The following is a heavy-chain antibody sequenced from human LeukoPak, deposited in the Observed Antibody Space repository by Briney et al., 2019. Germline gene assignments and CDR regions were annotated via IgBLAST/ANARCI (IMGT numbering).Heavy chain of an antibody. J-gene: IGHJ5*02. CDR2: INPNSGDT. D-gene: IGHD5-24*01. V-gene: IGHV1-2*02. Sequence: ASVKVSCKASGGTFSSYAISWVRQAPGQGLEWMGWINPNSGDTNYAQKFQGRVTMTRDTSISTAYVELSRLRSDDTAVYYCARVAVEMASWFDPWGQGTLVTVSS. CDR3: ARVAVEMASWFDP. CDR1: GGTFSSYA.